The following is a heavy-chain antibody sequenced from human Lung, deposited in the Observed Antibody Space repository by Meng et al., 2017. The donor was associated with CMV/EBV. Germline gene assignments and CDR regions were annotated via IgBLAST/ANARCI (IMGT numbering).Heavy chain of an antibody. D-gene: IGHD2-2*01. CDR2: IYHTGVT. V-gene: IGHV4-34*01. CDR3: ATSPDGPAGFDY. J-gene: IGHJ4*02. CDR1: GGPFSGHY. Sequence: SXTXSLXCGAYGGPFSGHYRSWIRQSPGKGLEWIGEIYHTGVTNYHPSLKSRVTISLDTSKMQFSLKLTSVTAADTAVYYCATSPDGPAGFDYWGQGAVVTVSS.